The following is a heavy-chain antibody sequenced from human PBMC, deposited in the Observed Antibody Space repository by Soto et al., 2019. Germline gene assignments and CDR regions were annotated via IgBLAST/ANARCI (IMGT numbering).Heavy chain of an antibody. J-gene: IGHJ6*02. CDR1: GGTFSSYA. CDR2: IIPIFGTA. D-gene: IGHD3-22*01. Sequence: SVKVSCTASGGTFSSYAISWVRQAPGQGLVWMGGIIPIFGTANYAQKFQGRVTITADESTSTAYMELSSLRSEDTAVYYCASTYYYDSSGYRQGDYYYGMDVWGQGTTVTVSS. CDR3: ASTYYYDSSGYRQGDYYYGMDV. V-gene: IGHV1-69*13.